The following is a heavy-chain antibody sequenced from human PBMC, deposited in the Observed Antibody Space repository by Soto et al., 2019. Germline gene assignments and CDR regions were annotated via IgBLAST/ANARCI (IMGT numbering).Heavy chain of an antibody. Sequence: TGESLKISCKGSGYSFTSYWISWVRQMPGKGLEWMGRIDPSDSYTNYSPSFQGHVTISADKSISTAYLQWSSLKASDTAMYYCARPGTTLSDYYGMDVWGHGTTVTVSS. V-gene: IGHV5-10-1*01. CDR2: IDPSDSYT. CDR3: ARPGTTLSDYYGMDV. D-gene: IGHD1-7*01. CDR1: GYSFTSYW. J-gene: IGHJ6*02.